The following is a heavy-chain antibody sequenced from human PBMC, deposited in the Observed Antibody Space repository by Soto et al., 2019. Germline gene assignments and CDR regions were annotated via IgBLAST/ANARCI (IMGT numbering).Heavy chain of an antibody. Sequence: SETLSLTCTVSGGSISSYYWSWIRQPPGKGLEWIGYIYYSGSTNYNPSLKSRVTISVETSKNQFSLKLSSVTAADTAVYYCARRGIVVVPAAGWFDPWGQGTLVTVSS. CDR2: IYYSGST. CDR1: GGSISSYY. CDR3: ARRGIVVVPAAGWFDP. J-gene: IGHJ5*02. D-gene: IGHD2-2*01. V-gene: IGHV4-59*01.